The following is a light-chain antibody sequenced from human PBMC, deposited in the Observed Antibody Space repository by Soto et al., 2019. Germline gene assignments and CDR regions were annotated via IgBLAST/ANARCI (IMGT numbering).Light chain of an antibody. V-gene: IGLV4-69*01. J-gene: IGLJ3*02. CDR3: QTWGTGTGV. Sequence: QPVLTQSPSASASLGASVKLTCTLSSGHSSYAIAWHQQQPEKGPRYLMKLNSDGSHRKGDGTPDRFSGSSSGAERYLTISSLQSEDEADYYCQTWGTGTGVFGGGTKLTVL. CDR2: LNSDGSH. CDR1: SGHSSYA.